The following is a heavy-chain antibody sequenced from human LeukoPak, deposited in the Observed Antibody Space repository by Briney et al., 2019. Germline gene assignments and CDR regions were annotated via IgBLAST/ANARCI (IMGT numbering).Heavy chain of an antibody. J-gene: IGHJ4*02. D-gene: IGHD4-17*01. CDR1: GFTFSNYA. CDR2: IRYDGKNK. Sequence: GGSLRLYCAASGFTFSNYAMHWVRQVPGKGLEGVAFIRYDGKNKYYADSVKGRFTISRDNSKNTLDLKMNSLRAGDTAVYYCARGYGDYGGQDFDYWGQGTLVTVSS. V-gene: IGHV3-30*02. CDR3: ARGYGDYGGQDFDY.